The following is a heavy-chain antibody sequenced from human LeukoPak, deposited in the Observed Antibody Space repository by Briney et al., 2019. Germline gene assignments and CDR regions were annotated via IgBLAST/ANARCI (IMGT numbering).Heavy chain of an antibody. Sequence: GGSLRLSCAASGFTFSTYSMNWVRQAPGKGLEWVSSISSSSSYIYYADSVKGRFTISRDNAKNSLYLQMNSLRAEDTAVYFCARDLKWGVLGYSYGSGMDVWGQGTTVTVS. CDR2: ISSSSSYI. J-gene: IGHJ6*02. V-gene: IGHV3-21*01. CDR3: ARDLKWGVLGYSYGSGMDV. CDR1: GFTFSTYS. D-gene: IGHD5-18*01.